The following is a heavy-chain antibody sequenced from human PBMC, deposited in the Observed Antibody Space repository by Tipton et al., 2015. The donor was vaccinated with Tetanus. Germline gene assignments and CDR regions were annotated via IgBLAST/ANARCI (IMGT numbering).Heavy chain of an antibody. CDR1: RFTFSDYY. Sequence: SLRLSCAASRFTFSDYYMSWVRQAPGKGLEWVSSIFNYGGTYSADSVKGRFTISRDNSKNTLYLQMNSLRAEDTAVYYCGGFSFSDDLDIWGRGTMVTVSS. V-gene: IGHV3-53*01. CDR3: GGFSFSDDLDI. J-gene: IGHJ3*02. CDR2: IFNYGGT. D-gene: IGHD2-15*01.